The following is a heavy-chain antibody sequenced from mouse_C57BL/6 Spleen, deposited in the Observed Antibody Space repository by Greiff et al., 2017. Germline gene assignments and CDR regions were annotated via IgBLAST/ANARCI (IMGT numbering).Heavy chain of an antibody. D-gene: IGHD2-4*01. CDR2: IYPGDGDT. Sequence: QVQLQPSGPELVKPGASVKISCKASGYAFSSSWLNWVKQRPGKGLEWIGRIYPGDGDTNYTGKFKGKATLTADKSYSTTYRQLNSLTSEDSAVYFCDAGGLRRGGAMDYWGQGTSVTVSS. CDR1: GYAFSSSW. V-gene: IGHV1-82*01. J-gene: IGHJ4*01. CDR3: DAGGLRRGGAMDY.